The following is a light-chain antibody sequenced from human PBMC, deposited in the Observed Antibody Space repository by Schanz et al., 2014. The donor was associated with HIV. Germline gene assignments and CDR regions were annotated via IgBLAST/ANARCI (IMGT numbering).Light chain of an antibody. J-gene: IGLJ2*01. CDR2: GNN. V-gene: IGLV1-40*01. Sequence: QSVLTQPPSVSGAPGQRVTISCTGSSSNIGAGYDVHWYQQLPGTAPKLLIYGNNNRPSGVPDRFSGSKSGTSASLAISGLQSEDEADYYCEAWDSSLSAVLFGGGTKLTVL. CDR1: SSNIGAGYD. CDR3: EAWDSSLSAVL.